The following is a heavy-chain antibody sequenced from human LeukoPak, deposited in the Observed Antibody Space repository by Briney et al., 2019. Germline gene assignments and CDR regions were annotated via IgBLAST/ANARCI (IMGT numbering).Heavy chain of an antibody. CDR1: GFAVSTLW. V-gene: IGHV3-7*03. D-gene: IGHD6-13*01. CDR2: LQDDGSHQ. Sequence: GGSLRLSCEASGFAVSTLWMGWVRKAPGKGLEWVASLQDDGSHQYYVDSAKGRFTISRENAKNSLFLQMSSLRVEDTAVYYCARDLSSRDAYWGQGTPVTVSS. CDR3: ARDLSSRDAY. J-gene: IGHJ4*02.